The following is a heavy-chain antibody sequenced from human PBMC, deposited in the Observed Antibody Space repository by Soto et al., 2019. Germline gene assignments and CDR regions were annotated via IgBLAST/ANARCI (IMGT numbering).Heavy chain of an antibody. V-gene: IGHV3-48*01. D-gene: IGHD1-26*01. Sequence: GGSLRLSCAASAFTFSSYSMNWVRQAPGKGLEWISYITSSGEITDYADSVKGRFTISRDNAKNSLYLQLKSLRAEDTAVYYCARDHQWAFDIWGQGTTVT. CDR3: ARDHQWAFDI. J-gene: IGHJ3*02. CDR2: ITSSGEIT. CDR1: AFTFSSYS.